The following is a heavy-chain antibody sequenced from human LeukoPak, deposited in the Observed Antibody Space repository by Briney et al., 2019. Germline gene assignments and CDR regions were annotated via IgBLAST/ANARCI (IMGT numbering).Heavy chain of an antibody. CDR3: ARDRDSSGYYVYYFDY. Sequence: GGSLRLSCAVSGFTFSSYTMHWVRQAPGKGLEWVAVISYDGSNKYYADSVKGRFTVSRDNSKNTLYLQMNNLRAEDTAVYYCARDRDSSGYYVYYFDYWGQGTLVTVSS. J-gene: IGHJ4*02. D-gene: IGHD3-22*01. V-gene: IGHV3-30*04. CDR1: GFTFSSYT. CDR2: ISYDGSNK.